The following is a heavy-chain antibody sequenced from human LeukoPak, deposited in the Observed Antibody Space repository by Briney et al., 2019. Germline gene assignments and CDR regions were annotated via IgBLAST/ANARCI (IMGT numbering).Heavy chain of an antibody. D-gene: IGHD6-13*01. Sequence: SETLSLTCTVSGGSISSYYWSWIRQPPGKGLEWIGYIYYSGSTNYNPSLKSRVTISVDTSKNQFSLKLSSVTAADTAVYYCARSWVAAAGLVDYWGQGTLVTVSS. CDR2: IYYSGST. CDR1: GGSISSYY. V-gene: IGHV4-59*08. CDR3: ARSWVAAAGLVDY. J-gene: IGHJ4*02.